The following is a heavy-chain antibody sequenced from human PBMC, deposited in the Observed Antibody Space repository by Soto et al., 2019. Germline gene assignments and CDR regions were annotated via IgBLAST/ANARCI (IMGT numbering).Heavy chain of an antibody. CDR1: GYSFTSYW. Sequence: GESLKISCKASGYSFTSYWISWVRQMAGNGLEWMGRIDPSDYYTNYSPSFQGHVTISADKSISTSYLQWSSLKASDTSMYYCARVASRKGMDVWGQGTTVTVSS. CDR2: IDPSDYYT. V-gene: IGHV5-10-1*01. J-gene: IGHJ6*02. D-gene: IGHD6-13*01. CDR3: ARVASRKGMDV.